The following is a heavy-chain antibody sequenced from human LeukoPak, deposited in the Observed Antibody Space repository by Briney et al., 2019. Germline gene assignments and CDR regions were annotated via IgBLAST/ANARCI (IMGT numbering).Heavy chain of an antibody. CDR3: ARSPHPYGSGSYNPMVYYYYYMDV. D-gene: IGHD3-10*01. Sequence: SETLSLTCTVSGYSISSGYYWGWIRQPPGKGLEWIGSIYHSGSTYYNPSLKSRVTISVDTSKNQFSLKLSSVTAADTAVYYCARSPHPYGSGSYNPMVYYYYYMDVWGKGTTVTISS. J-gene: IGHJ6*03. V-gene: IGHV4-38-2*02. CDR2: IYHSGST. CDR1: GYSISSGYY.